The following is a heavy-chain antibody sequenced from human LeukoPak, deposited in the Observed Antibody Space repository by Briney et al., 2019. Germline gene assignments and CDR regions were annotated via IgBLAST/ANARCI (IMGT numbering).Heavy chain of an antibody. Sequence: GGSLRLSCAASGFTFSSYSINWVRQAPGKGLEWVSVISSSGHATHYADSVKGRFTISRDNSKNTVYLQMNSLRAEDTAVYYCANEGPNFDYWGQGTLVTVSS. D-gene: IGHD2-8*01. CDR3: ANEGPNFDY. CDR1: GFTFSSYS. J-gene: IGHJ4*02. V-gene: IGHV3-23*01. CDR2: ISSSGHAT.